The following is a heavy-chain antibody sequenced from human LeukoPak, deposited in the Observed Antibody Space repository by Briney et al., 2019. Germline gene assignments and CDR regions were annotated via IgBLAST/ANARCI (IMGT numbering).Heavy chain of an antibody. CDR1: GYTFTSYA. J-gene: IGHJ6*02. CDR3: AREEGGDLSAGYCSGGSCYHYYYYGMDV. Sequence: GASVKVSCKASGYTFTSYAMNWVRQAPGQGLEWMGRIIPILGIANYAQKFQGRVTITADKSTSTAYMELSGLRSEDTAVYYCAREEGGDLSAGYCSGGSCYHYYYYGMDVWGQGTRSPSP. D-gene: IGHD2-15*01. CDR2: IIPILGIA. V-gene: IGHV1-69*04.